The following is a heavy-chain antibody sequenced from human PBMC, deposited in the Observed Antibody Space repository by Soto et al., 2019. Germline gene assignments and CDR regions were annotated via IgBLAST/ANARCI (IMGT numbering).Heavy chain of an antibody. V-gene: IGHV4-38-2*01. CDR1: GYSISSGYY. D-gene: IGHD6-13*01. Sequence: SETLSLTCAVSGYSISSGYYWGWLRQPPGKGLEWIGSIYHGGSTYYNPSLNSRVTLSVDTSKNQFSLKLSSVTAADTAVYYCASPKRPNSSSWIYWGQGTLVTVSS. J-gene: IGHJ4*02. CDR2: IYHGGST. CDR3: ASPKRPNSSSWIY.